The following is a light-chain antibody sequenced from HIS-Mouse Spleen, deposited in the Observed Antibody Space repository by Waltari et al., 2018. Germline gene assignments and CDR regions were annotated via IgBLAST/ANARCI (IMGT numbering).Light chain of an antibody. Sequence: DIVMTQTPLSLSVTPGQPASISCKSSQSLLHSDGKTYLYWYLQKPGQSPQLLIYEVSSRVSGVPDRFSGSGSGTDFTLKISRVEAEDVGVYYCMQGIHLPHTFGQGTKLEIK. CDR1: QSLLHSDGKTY. CDR2: EVS. J-gene: IGKJ2*01. V-gene: IGKV2-29*03. CDR3: MQGIHLPHT.